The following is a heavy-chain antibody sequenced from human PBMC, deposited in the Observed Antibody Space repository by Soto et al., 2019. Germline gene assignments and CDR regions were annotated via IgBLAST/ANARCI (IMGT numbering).Heavy chain of an antibody. D-gene: IGHD3-3*01. CDR2: ISYDGSNK. Sequence: SLRLFCAASEFTFSSFAIHSVRPAPGKGLEWVAVISYDGSNKYYADSVKGRFTISRDNSKNTLYLQMNSLRAEDTAVYYCASDTIFGVVQQVDYWGQGTLVTVSS. J-gene: IGHJ4*02. CDR1: EFTFSSFA. CDR3: ASDTIFGVVQQVDY. V-gene: IGHV3-30-3*01.